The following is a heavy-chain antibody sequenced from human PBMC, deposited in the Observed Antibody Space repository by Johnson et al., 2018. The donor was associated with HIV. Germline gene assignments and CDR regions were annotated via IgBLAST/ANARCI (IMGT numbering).Heavy chain of an antibody. CDR2: INWNGGST. D-gene: IGHD6-19*01. CDR3: ARIVGLAVAGTAFDI. CDR1: GFTFDDYG. J-gene: IGHJ3*02. Sequence: VQLVESGGGVVRPGGSLRLSCAASGFTFDDYGMCWVRQAPGKGLAWVSGINWNGGSTGYADSVKGRFTISRDNAKNSLYLQMNSLRAEDTALYYCARIVGLAVAGTAFDIWGQGTMVTVSS. V-gene: IGHV3-20*04.